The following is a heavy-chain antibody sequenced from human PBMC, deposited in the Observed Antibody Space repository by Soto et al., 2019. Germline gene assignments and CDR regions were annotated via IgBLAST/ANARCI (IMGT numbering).Heavy chain of an antibody. D-gene: IGHD5-18*01. CDR2: IYYSGST. V-gene: IGHV4-59*08. J-gene: IGHJ4*02. CDR1: GGSISNYY. CDR3: ARHRYSYGVYYFDH. Sequence: SETLSLTCIVSGGSISNYYWSWIRQPPGKGLEWIGYIYYSGSTNYNPSLTSRVTISVDTSKNQFSLKLSSVTAADTAVYYCARHRYSYGVYYFDHWGQGTLVTVS.